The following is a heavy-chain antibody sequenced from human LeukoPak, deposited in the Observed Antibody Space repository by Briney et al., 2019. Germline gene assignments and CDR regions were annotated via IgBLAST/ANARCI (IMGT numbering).Heavy chain of an antibody. CDR3: VSEGARGGGFDS. Sequence: ASVKVSCKASGFSFTDYYMHWVQEVPGKGLEWMGRIHPEDDETILAPKFRGRLAITADTSADTTYMELQSLTSEDTSVYYCVSEGARGGGFDSWGQGTRLTVSS. CDR1: GFSFTDYY. CDR2: IHPEDDET. D-gene: IGHD3-10*01. J-gene: IGHJ4*02. V-gene: IGHV1-69-2*01.